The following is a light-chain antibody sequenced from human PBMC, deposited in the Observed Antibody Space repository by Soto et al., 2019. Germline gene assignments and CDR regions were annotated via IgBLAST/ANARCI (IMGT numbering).Light chain of an antibody. CDR1: TSNIGNNY. Sequence: QSALREPPSVSAAPGQKVTISCSGSTSNIGNNYVSWYQQFPGTAPKLLIYDNNKRPSGIPDRFSGSKSGTSATLGITGLQNGEEADYYCGAWDSSLSGAAFGGGTKVTVL. V-gene: IGLV1-51*01. CDR2: DNN. CDR3: GAWDSSLSGAA. J-gene: IGLJ2*01.